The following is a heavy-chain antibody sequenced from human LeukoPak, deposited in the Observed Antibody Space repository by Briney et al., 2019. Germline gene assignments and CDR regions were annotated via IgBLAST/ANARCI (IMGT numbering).Heavy chain of an antibody. CDR1: GYTFTSYD. J-gene: IGHJ4*02. CDR3: ARVGQVVSAWDYGGTDHDFDY. CDR2: MNPNSGNT. Sequence: AXVXXXCKAXGYTFTSYDIXWVRQAPGQGLEXMGWMNPNSGNTGYAQKFQGRVTMTRNTSISTAYMELSSLRSEDTAVYYCARVGQVVSAWDYGGTDHDFDYWGQGTLVTVSS. D-gene: IGHD4-23*01. V-gene: IGHV1-8*01.